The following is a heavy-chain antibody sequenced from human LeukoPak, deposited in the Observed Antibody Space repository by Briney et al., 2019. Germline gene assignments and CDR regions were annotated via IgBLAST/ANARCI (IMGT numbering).Heavy chain of an antibody. CDR2: INHSGST. V-gene: IGHV4-34*01. Sequence: SETLSLTCAVYGGSFSGYYWSWIRQPPGKGLEWIGEINHSGSTNYNPSLKSRVTISVDTSKNQFSLKLSSVTAADTAVYYCARLLARYSSGNGDYWGQGTLVTVSS. J-gene: IGHJ4*02. CDR1: GGSFSGYY. D-gene: IGHD6-19*01. CDR3: ARLLARYSSGNGDY.